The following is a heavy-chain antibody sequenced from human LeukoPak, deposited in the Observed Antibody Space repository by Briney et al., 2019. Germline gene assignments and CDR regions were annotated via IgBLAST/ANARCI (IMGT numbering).Heavy chain of an antibody. CDR3: ARDGGYCSRTSCPASRMDV. J-gene: IGHJ6*03. Sequence: PGGSLRLSCAASGCTFSSYGMHWVLQAPGKGLEWVAVIWFDGSNKYCADSVKGRFTISRDNSKNTLDLQMNSLRAEDTAVYYCARDGGYCSRTSCPASRMDVWGKGTTVTVSS. V-gene: IGHV3-33*01. CDR1: GCTFSSYG. CDR2: IWFDGSNK. D-gene: IGHD2-2*03.